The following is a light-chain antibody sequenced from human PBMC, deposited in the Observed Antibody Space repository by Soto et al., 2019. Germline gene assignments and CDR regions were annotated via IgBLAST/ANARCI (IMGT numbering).Light chain of an antibody. CDR1: QDISNY. V-gene: IGKV1-33*01. CDR2: DAS. J-gene: IGKJ5*01. Sequence: QMTQSPSSLSASVGDRVTITCQASQDISNYLNWYQQKPGKAPKLLIYDASNLETGVPSRFSGSGSGTDFTFTISSLQPEDIATYYCQQYDNLLITFGQGTRLEIK. CDR3: QQYDNLLIT.